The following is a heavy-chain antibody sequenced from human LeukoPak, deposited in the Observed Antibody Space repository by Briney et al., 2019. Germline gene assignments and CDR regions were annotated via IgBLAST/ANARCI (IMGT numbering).Heavy chain of an antibody. V-gene: IGHV3-21*01. Sequence: GGSLRLSCAASGFTFSSYGINWVRQAPGKGLEWVSSISSSISYIYYADSVKGRFTISRDNAKNSLYLRMNSLRAEDTAVYYCARDFHYYDSSGPNNYGMDVWGQGTTVTVSS. CDR2: ISSSISYI. D-gene: IGHD3-22*01. J-gene: IGHJ6*02. CDR3: ARDFHYYDSSGPNNYGMDV. CDR1: GFTFSSYG.